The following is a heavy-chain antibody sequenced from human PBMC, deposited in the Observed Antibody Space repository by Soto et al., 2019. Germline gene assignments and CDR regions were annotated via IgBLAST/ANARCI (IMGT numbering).Heavy chain of an antibody. D-gene: IGHD3-10*01. Sequence: EVQLVESGGGLVQPGGSLRLSCAASGFTVSSNYMSWVRQAPGKGLEWVSVIYSGGSTYYADSVKGRFTISRDNSKNTLYLQMNSLRAEDTAVYYCARVGQYGSGSYKGWGQGTLVTVSS. CDR3: ARVGQYGSGSYKG. CDR2: IYSGGST. V-gene: IGHV3-66*01. J-gene: IGHJ4*02. CDR1: GFTVSSNY.